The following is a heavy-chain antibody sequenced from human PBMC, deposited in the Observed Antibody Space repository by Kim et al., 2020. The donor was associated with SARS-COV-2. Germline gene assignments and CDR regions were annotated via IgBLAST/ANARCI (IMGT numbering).Heavy chain of an antibody. D-gene: IGHD1-26*01. V-gene: IGHV3-9*01. J-gene: IGHJ6*02. Sequence: GGSLRLSCAASGFTFDDYAMHWVRQAPGKGLEWVSGISWNSGSIGYADSVKGRFTISRDNAKNSLYLQMNSLRAEDTALYYCAKSGSSGSYSSGDYYYYGMDVWGQGTTVTVSS. CDR1: GFTFDDYA. CDR3: AKSGSSGSYSSGDYYYYGMDV. CDR2: ISWNSGSI.